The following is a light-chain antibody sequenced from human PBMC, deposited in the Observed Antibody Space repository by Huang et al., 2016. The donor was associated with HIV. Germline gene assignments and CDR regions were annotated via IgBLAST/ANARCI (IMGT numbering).Light chain of an antibody. V-gene: IGKV3-11*01. CDR3: QQRSAWPLT. CDR2: DAS. CDR1: QSVRTY. J-gene: IGKJ4*01. Sequence: EIVLTQSPATLSLSPGERATLSCRASQSVRTYLAWYQQKPGQAPRLLIYDASTRATGIPARFSGSGSGTDFTLTISNLQSEDFAVNYCQQRSAWPLTFGGGTKVEI.